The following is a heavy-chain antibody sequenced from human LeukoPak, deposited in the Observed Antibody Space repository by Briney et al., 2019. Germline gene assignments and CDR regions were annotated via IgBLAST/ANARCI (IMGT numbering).Heavy chain of an antibody. V-gene: IGHV3-7*01. Sequence: EGSLRLSCAASGFTFSSYGMPWVRQAPGKGLEWVANIKQDGNFTNYLDTVKGRFTISRDNAKNSLYLQMSSLRGEDTAIYYCARDADFSSGGGWYDAFDIWGQGTMVTVSS. J-gene: IGHJ3*02. CDR2: IKQDGNFT. CDR1: GFTFSSYG. CDR3: ARDADFSSGGGWYDAFDI. D-gene: IGHD6-19*01.